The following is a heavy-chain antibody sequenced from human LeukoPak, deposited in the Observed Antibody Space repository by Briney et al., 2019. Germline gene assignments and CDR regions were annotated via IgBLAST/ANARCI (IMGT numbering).Heavy chain of an antibody. CDR3: ARDGGVYSSSGLDD. CDR2: IYYSGST. V-gene: IGHV4-39*07. J-gene: IGHJ4*02. Sequence: SETQSLTCTVSGGSISSSSYYWGWIRQPPGKGLEKIGRIYYSGSTYYKPSVKSRVTISVDTSKNQFSLKRSSRTAADTAVCYCARDGGVYSSSGLDDWGQGTLVTVSS. D-gene: IGHD6-6*01. CDR1: GGSISSSSYY.